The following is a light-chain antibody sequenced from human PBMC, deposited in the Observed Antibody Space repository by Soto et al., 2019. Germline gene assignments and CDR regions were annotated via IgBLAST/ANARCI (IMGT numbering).Light chain of an antibody. CDR1: QGISNY. J-gene: IGKJ4*01. V-gene: IGKV1-27*01. Sequence: DIQMTQSPSSLSASVGDRVSITCRASQGISNYLAWYQQKPGKVPKLLIYAASTLHSGVPSRFSGNGSGTYFTLNITSLQPEDVATYYCPKYNSAFRTFGGGTKVEIK. CDR2: AAS. CDR3: PKYNSAFRT.